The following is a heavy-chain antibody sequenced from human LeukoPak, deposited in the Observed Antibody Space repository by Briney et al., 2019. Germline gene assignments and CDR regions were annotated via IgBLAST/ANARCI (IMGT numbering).Heavy chain of an antibody. D-gene: IGHD3-10*01. V-gene: IGHV4-30-2*01. CDR3: ARVPGGGYGSGSYSWFDP. CDR1: GGSISSGGYS. CDR2: IYHSGST. Sequence: SQTLSLTCAVSGGSISSGGYSWSWIRQPPGKGLEWIGSIYHSGSTYYNPSLKSRVTISVDRSKNQFSLKLSSVTAADTAVYYCARVPGGGYGSGSYSWFDPWGQGTLVTVSS. J-gene: IGHJ5*02.